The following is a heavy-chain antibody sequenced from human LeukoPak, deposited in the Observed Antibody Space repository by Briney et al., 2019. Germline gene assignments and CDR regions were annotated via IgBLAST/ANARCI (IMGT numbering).Heavy chain of an antibody. CDR2: LYNAGST. D-gene: IGHD3-22*01. V-gene: IGHV3-53*01. J-gene: IGHJ4*02. CDR3: ASLKGLFDYFDY. CDR1: GFTVSNKY. Sequence: PGGSLRLSCVASGFTVSNKYMSWVRQAPGKGLEWVSVLYNAGSTYYADSVKGRFTISRDNSKNTLYLQMYSLRAEDTAVYYCASLKGLFDYFDYXXQXILVTVYS.